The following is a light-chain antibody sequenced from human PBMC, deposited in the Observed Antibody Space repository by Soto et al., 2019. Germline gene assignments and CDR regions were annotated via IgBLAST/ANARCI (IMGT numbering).Light chain of an antibody. CDR3: CSYVISSTSPYG. Sequence: QSVLTQPASVSWSPGQSITISCTGTSSDVGTYNTVSWYQQRPGKAPQLAIYEVSKRPSVISSRFSGSRSGNTASLTISGLQAEDEADYYCCSYVISSTSPYGFGTGTKVTVL. V-gene: IGLV2-23*02. J-gene: IGLJ1*01. CDR1: SSDVGTYNT. CDR2: EVS.